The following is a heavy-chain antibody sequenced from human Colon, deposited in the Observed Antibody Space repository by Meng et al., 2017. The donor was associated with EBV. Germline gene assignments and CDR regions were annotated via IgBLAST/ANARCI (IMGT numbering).Heavy chain of an antibody. CDR2: MHHSGSA. D-gene: IGHD2-21*01. J-gene: IGHJ4*02. V-gene: IGHV4-30-4*01. CDR3: ASFDHIPRRNYFDY. Sequence: QLHESGQGLLWPFQPLSLTCAVSGGSMSSGKYYCSWIRQPPGKGLEWIGYMHHSGSAYYNPSLKSRVSISVDTSKSQFSLNLNSMTAADTAVYYCASFDHIPRRNYFDYWGQGTLVTVSS. CDR1: GGSMSSGKYY.